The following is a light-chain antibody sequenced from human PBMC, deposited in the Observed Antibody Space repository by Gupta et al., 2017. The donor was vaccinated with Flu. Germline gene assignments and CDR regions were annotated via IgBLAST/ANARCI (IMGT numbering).Light chain of an antibody. V-gene: IGLV2-14*01. Sequence: QSALTPPPPVSGSSGQSVTISCTGTSSDVGGYNYVSWYQQHPGKAPKLMIYEVSNRPSGVSNRFSGSKSGNTASLTISGLQAEDEADYYCSSYTSSSTYVFGTGTKVTVL. J-gene: IGLJ1*01. CDR1: SSDVGGYNY. CDR3: SSYTSSSTYV. CDR2: EVS.